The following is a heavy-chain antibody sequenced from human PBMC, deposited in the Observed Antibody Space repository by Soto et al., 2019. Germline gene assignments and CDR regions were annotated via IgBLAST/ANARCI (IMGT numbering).Heavy chain of an antibody. J-gene: IGHJ5*02. CDR3: ARDRRYSSSSYLPAGAYSSNWFDP. Sequence: KPSETLSLTCTVSGGSISSYYWSWIRQPPGKGLEWIGYIYYSGSTNYNPSLKSRVTISVDTSKNQFSLKLSSVTAADTAVYYCARDRRYSSSSYLPAGAYSSNWFDPWGQGTLVPVSS. D-gene: IGHD6-13*01. CDR1: GGSISSYY. CDR2: IYYSGST. V-gene: IGHV4-59*01.